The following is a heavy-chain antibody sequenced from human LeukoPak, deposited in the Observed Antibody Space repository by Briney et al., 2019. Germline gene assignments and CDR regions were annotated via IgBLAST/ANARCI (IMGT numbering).Heavy chain of an antibody. Sequence: SETPSLTCAVYGGSFSGYYWSWIRQPPGKGLEWIGEINHSGSTNYNPSLKSRVTISVDTSKNQFSLKLSSVTAADTAVYYCAGRIAVAGGDYWGQGTLVTVSS. D-gene: IGHD6-19*01. J-gene: IGHJ4*02. V-gene: IGHV4-34*01. CDR3: AGRIAVAGGDY. CDR2: INHSGST. CDR1: GGSFSGYY.